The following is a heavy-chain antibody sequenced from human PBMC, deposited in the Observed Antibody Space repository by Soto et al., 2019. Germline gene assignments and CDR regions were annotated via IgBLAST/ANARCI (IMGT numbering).Heavy chain of an antibody. Sequence: LRLSCAVSGFTVSTYGMHWVRQAPGKGLEWVAVISRDGGTKYYADSVKGRFTISRDNSRNTLLLEMNSLRGDDMAVYYCTGEVASGYWGQGTLVTVSS. CDR3: TGEVASGY. CDR2: ISRDGGTK. J-gene: IGHJ4*02. D-gene: IGHD2-8*02. V-gene: IGHV3-30*03. CDR1: GFTVSTYG.